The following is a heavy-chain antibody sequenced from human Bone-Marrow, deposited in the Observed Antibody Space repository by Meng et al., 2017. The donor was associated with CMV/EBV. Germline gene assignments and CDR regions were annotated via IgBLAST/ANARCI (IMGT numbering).Heavy chain of an antibody. Sequence: GESLKISCAASGFTFSSYAMSWVRQAPGKGLEWVASIKEDGSEKYYVDSVKGRFTISRDNSKNTLYLQMNSLRAEDTAVYYCAKDRNRDVVVVPAAIPDSWGQGTLVTVSS. CDR3: AKDRNRDVVVVPAAIPDS. J-gene: IGHJ4*02. D-gene: IGHD2-2*02. V-gene: IGHV3-7*01. CDR1: GFTFSSYA. CDR2: IKEDGSEK.